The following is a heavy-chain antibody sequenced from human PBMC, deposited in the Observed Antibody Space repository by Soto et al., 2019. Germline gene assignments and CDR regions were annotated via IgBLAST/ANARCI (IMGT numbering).Heavy chain of an antibody. D-gene: IGHD4-17*01. V-gene: IGHV1-18*01. Sequence: QVQLVQSGAEVKKPGASVKVSCKASGYTFTSYGISWVRQAPGQGLEWMGWISAYNGNTNYAQKLQGRVTMTTDTSPSTAYMERRSLGFDDTAVYYCAGDLPRGLVDHGGQGTRVTVSS. CDR1: GYTFTSYG. J-gene: IGHJ4*02. CDR3: AGDLPRGLVDH. CDR2: ISAYNGNT.